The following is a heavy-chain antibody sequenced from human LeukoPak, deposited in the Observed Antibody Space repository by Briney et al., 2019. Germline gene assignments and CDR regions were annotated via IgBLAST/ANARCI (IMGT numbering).Heavy chain of an antibody. CDR3: ARVSRDYVFDY. V-gene: IGHV4-4*07. J-gene: IGHJ4*02. CDR1: GGSISSYY. CDR2: IYTSGST. Sequence: SETLSLTCTVSGGSISSYYWSWIRQPAGKGLEWIGRIYTSGSTNYNPSLKSRVTMSVDTPKNQFSLRLSSVTAADTAVYYCARVSRDYVFDYWGQGTLVTVSS. D-gene: IGHD4-17*01.